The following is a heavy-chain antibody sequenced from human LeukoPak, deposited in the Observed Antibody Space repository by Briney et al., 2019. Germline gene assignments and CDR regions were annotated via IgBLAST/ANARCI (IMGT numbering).Heavy chain of an antibody. CDR3: AILTGHTVDF. D-gene: IGHD3-9*01. CDR2: INHSGTT. J-gene: IGHJ4*02. Sequence: KTSETLSLTCAVYDESLSGYYWSWVRQPPGKGPEWIGEINHSGTTNYNPSFKSRVTFSVDTSKKHFSLKMNYMTAADTAVYYCAILTGHTVDFWGQGTLVTVSS. CDR1: DESLSGYY. V-gene: IGHV4-34*01.